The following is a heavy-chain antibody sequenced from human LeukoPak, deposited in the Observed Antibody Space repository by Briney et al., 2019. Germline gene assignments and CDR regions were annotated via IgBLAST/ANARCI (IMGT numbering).Heavy chain of an antibody. J-gene: IGHJ6*03. V-gene: IGHV4-34*01. CDR3: ASANYYYYYYMDV. CDR2: INHSGST. Sequence: PSETLSLTCAVYGGSFSGYYWSWIRQPPGKGLEWIGEINHSGSTNYNPSLKSRVTISVDMSKNQFSLKLSSVTAADTAVYYCASANYYYYYYMDVWGKGTTVTVSS. CDR1: GGSFSGYY.